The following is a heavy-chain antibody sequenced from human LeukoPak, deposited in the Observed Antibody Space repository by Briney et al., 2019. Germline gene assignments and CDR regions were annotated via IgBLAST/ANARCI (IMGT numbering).Heavy chain of an antibody. CDR1: GGSLSSYY. V-gene: IGHV4-59*01. CDR3: ASGHCSSTSCSYFDY. CDR2: IYYTGST. D-gene: IGHD2-2*03. J-gene: IGHJ4*02. Sequence: SETLSLTCAVSGGSLSSYYWSWIRQPPGAGPEWMGYIYYTGSTNYNPSPKSRVTISVDTSKNQFSLKLSSVTAADTAVYYCASGHCSSTSCSYFDYWGQGTLVTVSS.